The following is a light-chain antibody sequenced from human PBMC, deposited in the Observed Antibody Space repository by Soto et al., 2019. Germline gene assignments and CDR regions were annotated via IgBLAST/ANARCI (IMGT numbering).Light chain of an antibody. V-gene: IGLV1-44*01. CDR2: GNN. Sequence: QSVLTQPPSASGTPGQTVAISCSRTNSNIGSNNVNWYQQFPGTAPKLLIYGNNQRPSGVPDRFSGSKSDTSASLAISGLLSEDESDYYCAAWDDSLNGWVFGGGTQLTVL. CDR1: NSNIGSNN. CDR3: AAWDDSLNGWV. J-gene: IGLJ3*02.